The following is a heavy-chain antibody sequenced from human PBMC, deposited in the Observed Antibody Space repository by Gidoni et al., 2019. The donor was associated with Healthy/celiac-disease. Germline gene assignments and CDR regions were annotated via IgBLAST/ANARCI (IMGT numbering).Heavy chain of an antibody. Sequence: QVQLVESGGGVVQPGRSLRLSCAASGFPFSSYGMHWVRQAPGQGLEWVAVISYDGSNKYYADSVKGRFTISRDNSKNTLYLQMNSLRAEDTAVYYCANPRGSENLWGRGTLVTVSS. V-gene: IGHV3-30*18. CDR3: ANPRGSENL. CDR1: GFPFSSYG. J-gene: IGHJ2*01. CDR2: ISYDGSNK. D-gene: IGHD5-12*01.